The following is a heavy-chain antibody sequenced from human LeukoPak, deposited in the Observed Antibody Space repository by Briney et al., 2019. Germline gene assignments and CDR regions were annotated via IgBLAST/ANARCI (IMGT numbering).Heavy chain of an antibody. CDR2: ISGGADST. CDR3: AKDALWFGESN. D-gene: IGHD3-10*01. Sequence: GGSLRLSCAASGFSFSSCAMGWVRQAPGKGPDWVSSISGGADSTYYADSVKGRFTISRDNSKNTLYLQINSLRAEDTAVYYCAKDALWFGESNWGQGTLVTVSS. J-gene: IGHJ4*02. CDR1: GFSFSSCA. V-gene: IGHV3-23*01.